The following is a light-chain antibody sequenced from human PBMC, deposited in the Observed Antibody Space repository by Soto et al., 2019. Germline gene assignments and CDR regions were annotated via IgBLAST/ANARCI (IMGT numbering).Light chain of an antibody. Sequence: DIVMTQTPLSLSVTPGQSASISCKSSQTLLHSNGKSYLYWYLQKAGQAPQLLIYEVSNRFSGVPGRFSGSGSVTDFTLKINLVEAEDVGVYYYLQRLQFPLTFAGGTKVEI. CDR3: LQRLQFPLT. CDR1: QTLLHSNGKSY. V-gene: IGKV2D-29*01. J-gene: IGKJ4*01. CDR2: EVS.